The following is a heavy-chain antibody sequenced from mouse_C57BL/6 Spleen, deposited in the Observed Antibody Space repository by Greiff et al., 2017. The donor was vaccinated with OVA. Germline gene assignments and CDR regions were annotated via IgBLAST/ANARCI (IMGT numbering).Heavy chain of an antibody. CDR2: IHPNSGST. J-gene: IGHJ4*01. CDR3: YYGSSYAMDY. Sequence: QVQLQQPGAELVKPGASVKLSCKASGYTFTSYWMHWVKQRPGQGLEWIGMIHPNSGSTNYNEKFKSKATLTVDKSSSTAYMQLSSLTSEDSAAYYCYYGSSYAMDYWGQGTSVTVSS. CDR1: GYTFTSYW. D-gene: IGHD1-1*01. V-gene: IGHV1-64*01.